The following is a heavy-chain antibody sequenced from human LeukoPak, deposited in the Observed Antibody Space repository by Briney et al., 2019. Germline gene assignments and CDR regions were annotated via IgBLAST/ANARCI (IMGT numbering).Heavy chain of an antibody. V-gene: IGHV4-59*01. Sequence: SETLSLTCSVSGASISSYYWNWIRQSPGTGLEWIGYTSFRGTTKYNPSLESRVTISLDTSKNHFSLTLSSVTGADTAIYFCARDLSGRYGNWFDHWGQGTLVTVSS. CDR1: GASISSYY. D-gene: IGHD1-26*01. J-gene: IGHJ5*02. CDR2: TSFRGTT. CDR3: ARDLSGRYGNWFDH.